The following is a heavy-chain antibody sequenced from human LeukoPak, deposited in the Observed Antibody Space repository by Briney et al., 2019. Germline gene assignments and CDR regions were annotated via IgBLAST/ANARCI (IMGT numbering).Heavy chain of an antibody. J-gene: IGHJ4*02. D-gene: IGHD3-3*01. CDR3: ARGAYYDFWSGYYKACYFDY. CDR2: IYYSGST. V-gene: IGHV4-39*07. CDR1: GGPISSSSYY. Sequence: SETLSLTCTVSGGPISSSSYYWGWIRQPPGKGLEWIGSIYYSGSTYYNPSLKSRVTISVDTSKNQFSLKLSSVTAADTAVYYCARGAYYDFWSGYYKACYFDYWGQGTLVTVSS.